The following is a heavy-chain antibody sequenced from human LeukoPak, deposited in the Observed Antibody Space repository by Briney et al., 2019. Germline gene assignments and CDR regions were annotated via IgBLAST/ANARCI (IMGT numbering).Heavy chain of an antibody. CDR1: GYTFTGYY. CDR2: INPNSGGT. CDR3: ARGPLPYYFDY. J-gene: IGHJ4*02. Sequence: GASVKVSCKASGYTFTGYYMHWVRQAPGQGLEWMGWINPNSGGTNYAQKFQGRVTMTRDTPISTAYMELSRLRSDATAVYCCARGPLPYYFDYWGQETLVTVSS. V-gene: IGHV1-2*02.